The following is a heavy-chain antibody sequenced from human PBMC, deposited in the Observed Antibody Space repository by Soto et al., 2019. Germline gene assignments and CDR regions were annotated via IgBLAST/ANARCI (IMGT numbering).Heavy chain of an antibody. CDR1: GGSFSGYY. CDR2: IKHSGST. CDR3: ARDLGYDFWSGYYMDV. V-gene: IGHV4-34*01. Sequence: SETLSLTCAVYGGSFSGYYWSWIRQPPGKGLEWIGEIKHSGSTNYNPSLKSRVTISVDTSKNQFSLKLSSVTAADTAVYYCARDLGYDFWSGYYMDVSGKGTTVTVS. D-gene: IGHD3-3*01. J-gene: IGHJ6*03.